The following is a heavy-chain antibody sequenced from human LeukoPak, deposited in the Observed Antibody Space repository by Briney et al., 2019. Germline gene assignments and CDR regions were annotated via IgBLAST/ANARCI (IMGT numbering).Heavy chain of an antibody. CDR1: GFAFSGYA. CDR3: SRGGYCSGGTCYVGDH. CDR2: IGFDQTTI. V-gene: IGHV3-48*01. D-gene: IGHD2-15*01. Sequence: GGSLRLSCEAFGFAFSGYAMNWVRQAPGKGLEWLSHIGFDQTTIYYADSVKGRFTISRDNAKNSLYLQMNILRAEDTAIYYCSRGGYCSGGTCYVGDHWGQGSLVIVSS. J-gene: IGHJ4*02.